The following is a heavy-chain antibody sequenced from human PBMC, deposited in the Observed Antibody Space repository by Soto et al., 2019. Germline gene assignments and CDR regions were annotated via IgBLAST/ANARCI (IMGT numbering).Heavy chain of an antibody. J-gene: IGHJ6*03. Sequence: EVQLVESGGGLVKPGGSLRLSCAASGFTFSSYSMNWVRQAPGKGLEWVSSISSSSSYIYYADSVKGRFTNSRDNAKNSLYLQMNSLRAEDTAVYYCASDSSLLWFGESPDYSCYMDVWGHGPTVTVSS. CDR1: GFTFSSYS. CDR2: ISSSSSYI. CDR3: ASDSSLLWFGESPDYSCYMDV. D-gene: IGHD3-10*01. V-gene: IGHV3-21*01.